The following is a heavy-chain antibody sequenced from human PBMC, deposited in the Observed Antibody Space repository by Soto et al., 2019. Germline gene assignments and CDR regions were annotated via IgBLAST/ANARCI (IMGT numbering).Heavy chain of an antibody. CDR1: GFTFDDYA. CDR3: AKGGSAALISAAGTGNWFDP. D-gene: IGHD6-13*01. CDR2: ISWSGTNI. J-gene: IGHJ5*02. Sequence: EVHLVESGGGLVQPGRSLKLSCVASGFTFDDYAMYWVRQAPGKGPEWVSGISWSGTNIAYADSVKGRFTISRDNAKNTLYLQMKSLRADETALYYCAKGGSAALISAAGTGNWFDPWGQGSLVTVSS. V-gene: IGHV3-9*01.